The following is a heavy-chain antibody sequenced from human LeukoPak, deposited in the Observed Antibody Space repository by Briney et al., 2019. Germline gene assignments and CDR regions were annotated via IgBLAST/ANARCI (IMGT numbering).Heavy chain of an antibody. Sequence: GGSLRLSCAASGFTFSGYPIHWVRQAPGKGLEWVAVISYDGSNKYYADSVKGRFTISRDNSKNTLYLQMNSLRAEDTAVYYCANLMRWGYFDYWGQGTLVTVSS. V-gene: IGHV3-30-3*02. J-gene: IGHJ4*02. CDR2: ISYDGSNK. CDR3: ANLMRWGYFDY. D-gene: IGHD2-8*01. CDR1: GFTFSGYP.